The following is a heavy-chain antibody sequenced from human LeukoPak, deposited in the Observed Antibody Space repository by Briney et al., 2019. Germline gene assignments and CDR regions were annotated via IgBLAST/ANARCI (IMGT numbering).Heavy chain of an antibody. CDR2: ISSSSTI. Sequence: GGSLRLSCAASGFTFSSYSMNWVRQAPGKGLEWVSYISSSSTIYYADSVKGRFTISRDNAKNSLYLQMNSLRAEDTAVYYCARDPMVGDWLISSRFGPWGQGTLVTVSS. CDR3: ARDPMVGDWLISSRFGP. D-gene: IGHD3-9*01. V-gene: IGHV3-48*04. CDR1: GFTFSSYS. J-gene: IGHJ5*02.